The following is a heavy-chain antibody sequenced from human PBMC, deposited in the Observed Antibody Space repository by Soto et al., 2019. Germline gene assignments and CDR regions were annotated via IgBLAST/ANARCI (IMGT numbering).Heavy chain of an antibody. CDR2: ISGSGGST. Sequence: GGSLRLSCAASGFTFSSYAMSWVRQAPGKGLEWVSAISGSGGSTYYADSVKGRFTISRDNSKNTLYLQMNSLRAEDTAVYYCAKDLPSRYDFWSGYYYYYYGMDVWGQGTTVTVSS. D-gene: IGHD3-3*01. CDR1: GFTFSSYA. V-gene: IGHV3-23*01. J-gene: IGHJ6*02. CDR3: AKDLPSRYDFWSGYYYYYYGMDV.